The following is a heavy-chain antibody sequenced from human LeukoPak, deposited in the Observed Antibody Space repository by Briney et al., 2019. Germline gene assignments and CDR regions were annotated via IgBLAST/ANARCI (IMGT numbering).Heavy chain of an antibody. CDR3: ARGSNWFDP. CDR1: GGSISSGSYF. Sequence: PSETLSLTYTVSGGSISSGSYFWSWIRQHPTKGLEWIGYIYNSGGTYYNPSLKSRVTISVDTSKNQFSLELSAVTAADTAVYYCARGSNWFDPWGQGTLVTVSS. J-gene: IGHJ5*02. CDR2: IYNSGGT. V-gene: IGHV4-31*03.